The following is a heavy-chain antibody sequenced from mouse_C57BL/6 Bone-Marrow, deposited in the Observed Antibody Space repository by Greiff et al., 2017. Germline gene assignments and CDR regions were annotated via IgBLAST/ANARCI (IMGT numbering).Heavy chain of an antibody. Sequence: EVQLQQSVAELVRPGASVKLSCTASGFNIKNTYMHWVKQRPEQGLEWIGRIDPANGNTKYAPKFPGKATITADTSSNTAYLQLSSLTSEDTAIYYCARRIYYYGSSYGAMDYWGQGTSVTVSS. CDR2: IDPANGNT. V-gene: IGHV14-3*01. D-gene: IGHD1-1*01. J-gene: IGHJ4*01. CDR1: GFNIKNTY. CDR3: ARRIYYYGSSYGAMDY.